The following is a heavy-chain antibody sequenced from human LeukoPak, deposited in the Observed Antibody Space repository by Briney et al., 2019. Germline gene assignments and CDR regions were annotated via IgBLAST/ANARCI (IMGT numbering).Heavy chain of an antibody. V-gene: IGHV5-51*01. CDR2: IYPGDSDT. CDR3: ARLSLLLWFGEFPSGFDP. CDR1: GYSPTSYW. J-gene: IGHJ5*02. Sequence: GESLKISCKGSGYSPTSYWIGWVRQMPGKGLEWMGIIYPGDSDTRYSPSFQGQVTISADKSISTAYLQWSSLKASDTAMYYCARLSLLLWFGEFPSGFDPWGQGTLVTVSS. D-gene: IGHD3-10*01.